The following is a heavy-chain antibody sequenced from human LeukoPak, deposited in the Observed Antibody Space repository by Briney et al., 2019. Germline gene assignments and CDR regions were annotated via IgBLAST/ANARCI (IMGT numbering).Heavy chain of an antibody. CDR3: ASLPCGGDC. CDR2: ISSSGSTI. Sequence: GGSLRLSCAASGFTFSSYEMNWVRQAPGKGLEWVSYISSSGSTIYYADSVKGRFTISRDNAKNSLYLQMNSLRAEDTAVYYCASLPCGGDCWGQGTLVTVSS. CDR1: GFTFSSYE. V-gene: IGHV3-48*03. D-gene: IGHD2-21*01. J-gene: IGHJ4*02.